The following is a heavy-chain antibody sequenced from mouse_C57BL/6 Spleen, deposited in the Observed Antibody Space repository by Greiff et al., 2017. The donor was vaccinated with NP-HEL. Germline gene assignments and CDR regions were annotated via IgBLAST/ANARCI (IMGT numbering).Heavy chain of an antibody. J-gene: IGHJ2*01. Sequence: QVQLQQSGPGLVQPSQCLSITCTVSGFSLTSYGVHWVRQSPGKGLEWLGVFWSGGSTDNNAAFISRLSISKDNSVNQVFFKMNSLQADDTAIYYCARLYSNYYLDDWGKGTTLTVSS. V-gene: IGHV2-2*01. D-gene: IGHD2-5*01. CDR1: GFSLTSYG. CDR2: FWSGGST. CDR3: ARLYSNYYLDD.